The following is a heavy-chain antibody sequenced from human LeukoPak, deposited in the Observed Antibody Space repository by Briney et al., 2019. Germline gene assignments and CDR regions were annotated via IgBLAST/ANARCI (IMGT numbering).Heavy chain of an antibody. V-gene: IGHV3-7*01. CDR3: ARGSVAGSGYYNYFDY. CDR2: IKQDGSEK. Sequence: GGSLRLSCAASGFTFSSYWMSWVRQAPGKGLEWVANIKQDGSEKYYVDSVKGRFTISRDNAKNSLYLQMNSLRAEDTAVYYCARGSVAGSGYYNYFDYWGQGTPVTVSS. CDR1: GFTFSSYW. D-gene: IGHD3-22*01. J-gene: IGHJ4*02.